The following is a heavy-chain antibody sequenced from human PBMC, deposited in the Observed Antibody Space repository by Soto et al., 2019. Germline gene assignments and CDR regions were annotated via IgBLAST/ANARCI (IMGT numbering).Heavy chain of an antibody. D-gene: IGHD5-12*01. CDR3: AREKRGYSGYDPPRYYYYGMDV. V-gene: IGHV3-33*01. CDR2: IWYDGSNK. CDR1: GFTFSSYG. J-gene: IGHJ6*02. Sequence: GGSLRLSCAASGFTFSSYGMHWVRQAPGKGLEWVAVIWYDGSNKYYADSVKGRFTISRDNSKNTLYLQMNSLRAEDTAVYYCAREKRGYSGYDPPRYYYYGMDVWGQGTTVTVAS.